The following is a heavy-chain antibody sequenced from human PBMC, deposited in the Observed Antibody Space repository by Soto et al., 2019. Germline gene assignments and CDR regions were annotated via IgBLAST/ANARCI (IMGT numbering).Heavy chain of an antibody. Sequence: EVQLVESGGGLVQPGRSLRLSCAASGFTFDDYAMHWVRQAPGKGLEGVSGISWNSGRIDYADSVKGRFTISRDNAKNSLYLQMNSLRAEDTALYYCAKDMSTIFGVVSLDYWGQGTLVTVSS. D-gene: IGHD3-3*01. CDR3: AKDMSTIFGVVSLDY. J-gene: IGHJ4*02. V-gene: IGHV3-9*01. CDR1: GFTFDDYA. CDR2: ISWNSGRI.